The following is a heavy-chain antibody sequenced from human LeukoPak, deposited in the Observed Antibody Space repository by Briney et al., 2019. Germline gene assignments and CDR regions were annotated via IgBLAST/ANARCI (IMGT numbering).Heavy chain of an antibody. CDR1: GYTFTGYY. V-gene: IGHV1-46*01. CDR3: ARGKPAAIRGAIWEDYYYYGMDV. J-gene: IGHJ6*02. CDR2: INPSGGST. D-gene: IGHD2-2*02. Sequence: ASVKVSCKASGYTFTGYYMHWVRQAPGQGLEWMGIINPSGGSTSYAQKFQGRVTMTRNTSISTACMELSSLRSEDTAVYYCARGKPAAIRGAIWEDYYYYGMDVWGQGTTVTVSS.